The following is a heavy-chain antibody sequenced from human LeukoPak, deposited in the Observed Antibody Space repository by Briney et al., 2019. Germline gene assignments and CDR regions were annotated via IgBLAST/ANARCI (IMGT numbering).Heavy chain of an antibody. CDR1: GFTFSSYW. Sequence: GGSLRLSCAASGFTFSSYWVSWVRQAPGKGREWVSSISSSSSYIYYADSVKGRFTISRDNAKNSLYLQMNSLRAEDTDVYYCARAQRGYSYGPFDYWGQGTLVTVSS. J-gene: IGHJ4*02. CDR2: ISSSSSYI. CDR3: ARAQRGYSYGPFDY. V-gene: IGHV3-21*01. D-gene: IGHD5-18*01.